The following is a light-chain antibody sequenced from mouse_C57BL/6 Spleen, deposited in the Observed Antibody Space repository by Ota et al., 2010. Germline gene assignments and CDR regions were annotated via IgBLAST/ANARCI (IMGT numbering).Light chain of an antibody. J-gene: IGKJ1*01. Sequence: QIVLTQSPAIMSASLGEEITLTCSASSSVSYMYWYQQKPGSSPRLLIYDTSKLASGVPVRFSGSGSGTSYSLTISRMDAEDAATYYCQQWSSHPWTFGGGTKLEIK. CDR3: QQWSSHPWT. V-gene: IGKV4-55*01. CDR1: SSVSY. CDR2: DTS.